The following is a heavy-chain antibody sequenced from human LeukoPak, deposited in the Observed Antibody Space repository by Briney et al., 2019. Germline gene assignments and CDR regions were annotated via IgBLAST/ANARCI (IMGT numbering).Heavy chain of an antibody. Sequence: SETLSLTCAVYGGSFSGYYWSWIRQPPGKGLEWIGEINHSGSTNYNPSLKSRVTISVDTSKNQFSLKLSSVTAADTAVYYCASRLIAAAGTRGVFAQHWGQGTLVTVSS. V-gene: IGHV4-34*01. D-gene: IGHD6-13*01. CDR3: ASRLIAAAGTRGVFAQH. CDR1: GGSFSGYY. CDR2: INHSGST. J-gene: IGHJ1*01.